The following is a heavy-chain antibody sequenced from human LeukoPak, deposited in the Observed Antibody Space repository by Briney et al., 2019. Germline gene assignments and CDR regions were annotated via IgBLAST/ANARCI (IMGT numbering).Heavy chain of an antibody. Sequence: GGSLRLSCAASGFTFSSYWMSWVRQAPGKGLEWVANIKQDGSEKYYVDSVKGRFTISRDNAKNSLYLQMNSLRAEDTAVYYCARSIAVAGLAPGDDPNDYWGQGTLVTVSS. CDR2: IKQDGSEK. D-gene: IGHD6-19*01. CDR1: GFTFSSYW. CDR3: ARSIAVAGLAPGDDPNDY. V-gene: IGHV3-7*01. J-gene: IGHJ4*02.